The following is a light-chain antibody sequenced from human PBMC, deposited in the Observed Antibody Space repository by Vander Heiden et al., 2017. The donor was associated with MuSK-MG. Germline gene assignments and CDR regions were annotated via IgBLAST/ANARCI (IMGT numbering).Light chain of an antibody. CDR3: SSYAGSNNLL. V-gene: IGLV2-8*01. Sequence: QSALTQPPSASGSPGQSVTISCTGTSSDVGGYNYVSWYQHHPGKAPKLMIDEVTKRPSGVPDRFSGSKSGNTASLTVSGLQAEDEADYYCSSYAGSNNLLFGGGTKLTVL. CDR2: EVT. J-gene: IGLJ2*01. CDR1: SSDVGGYNY.